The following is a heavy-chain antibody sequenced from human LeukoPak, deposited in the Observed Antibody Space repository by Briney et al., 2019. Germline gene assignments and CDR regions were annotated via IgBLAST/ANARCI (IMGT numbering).Heavy chain of an antibody. CDR2: TYPGDSET. CDR1: GYSFSSYW. J-gene: IGHJ6*02. D-gene: IGHD3-10*01. Sequence: GESLKISCKGSGYSFSSYWIAWVRQMPGKGLEWMGITYPGDSETRHSPSSQGQVTISADKSISTAYLQWSSLKASDTAMYYCARLSPGSYYYFYSGMDVWGQGTTVTVSS. V-gene: IGHV5-51*01. CDR3: ARLSPGSYYYFYSGMDV.